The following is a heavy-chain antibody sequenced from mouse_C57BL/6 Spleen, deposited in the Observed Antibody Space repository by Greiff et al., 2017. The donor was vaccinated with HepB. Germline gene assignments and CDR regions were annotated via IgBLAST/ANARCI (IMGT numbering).Heavy chain of an antibody. CDR3: ARFDGNYSYWYFDV. CDR2: IDPSDSYT. CDR1: GYTFTSYW. D-gene: IGHD2-1*01. Sequence: VKLVESGAELVKPGASVKLSCKASGYTFTSYWMQWVKQRPGQGLEWIGEIDPSDSYTNYNQKFKGKATLTVDTSSSTAYMQLSSLTSEDSAVYYCARFDGNYSYWYFDVWGTGTTVTVSS. V-gene: IGHV1-50*01. J-gene: IGHJ1*03.